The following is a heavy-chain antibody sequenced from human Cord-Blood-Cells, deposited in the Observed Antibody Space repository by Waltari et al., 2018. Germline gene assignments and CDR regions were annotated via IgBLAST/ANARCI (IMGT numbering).Heavy chain of an antibody. Sequence: QVQLVQSGAEVKKPGASVKVSCKASGYTFTGYYMHWVRQAPGQGLEWMGWVNPNSGGKNYAQKFQSRVTMTRDTSISTAYMELSRLRSDDTAVYYCARFMTTVVTDAFDIWGQGTMVTVSS. CDR1: GYTFTGYY. V-gene: IGHV1-2*02. J-gene: IGHJ3*02. CDR3: ARFMTTVVTDAFDI. CDR2: VNPNSGGK. D-gene: IGHD4-17*01.